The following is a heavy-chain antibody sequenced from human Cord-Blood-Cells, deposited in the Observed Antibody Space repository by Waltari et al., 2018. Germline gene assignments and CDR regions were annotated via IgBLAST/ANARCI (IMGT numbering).Heavy chain of an antibody. V-gene: IGHV4-59*01. CDR1: GGSISSYY. D-gene: IGHD1-26*01. Sequence: QVQLQESGPGLVKPSETLSLTFTVSGGSISSYYWSWIRQPPGKGLEWIGYIYYSGSTNYNPSLKSRVTISVDTSKNQFSLKLSSVTAADTAVYYCARGRAVPGHWYFDLWGRGTLVTVSS. CDR2: IYYSGST. J-gene: IGHJ2*01. CDR3: ARGRAVPGHWYFDL.